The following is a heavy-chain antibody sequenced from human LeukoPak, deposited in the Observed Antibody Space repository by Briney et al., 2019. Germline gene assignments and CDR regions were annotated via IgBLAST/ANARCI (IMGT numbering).Heavy chain of an antibody. D-gene: IGHD4-17*01. J-gene: IGHJ6*02. Sequence: GGSLRLSCAASGLTLSSYAMHWVSQAPGKGLEWVAVISYDGSNKYYADSVKGRFTISRDNSKNTLYLQMNSLRAEDTAVYYCARGRTVTTVDYYYGMDVWGQETTVTVSS. CDR3: ARGRTVTTVDYYYGMDV. CDR1: GLTLSSYA. V-gene: IGHV3-30-3*01. CDR2: ISYDGSNK.